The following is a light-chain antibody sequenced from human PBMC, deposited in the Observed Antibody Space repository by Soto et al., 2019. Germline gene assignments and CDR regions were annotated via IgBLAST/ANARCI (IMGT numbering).Light chain of an antibody. CDR3: QQSSDFPLT. J-gene: IGKJ4*01. CDR1: QGISSW. V-gene: IGKV1D-12*01. Sequence: DIEMTQTPSFVSASLGDRVTITCRASQGISSWLAWYQQKPGKAPKLMIYAATILQSVVPSRFNVSESGTDFSLTISSLQPEDFATYFCQQSSDFPLTFGGGTKVDIK. CDR2: AAT.